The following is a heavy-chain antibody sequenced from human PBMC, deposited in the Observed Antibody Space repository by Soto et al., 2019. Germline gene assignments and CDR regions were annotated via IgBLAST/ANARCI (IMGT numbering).Heavy chain of an antibody. CDR2: ILDIGDST. Sequence: EVQLLESGGGLVQPGESLRLSCAVSGFIFGNYMMTWVRQAPGKGLEWVSTILDIGDSTYYADSVKGRFTISRDNFKNTLYLQMDSLGAAVTAVYSCAQHVYFSGVSCHYHAFDIRGQGAMVTVSA. CDR3: AQHVYFSGVSCHYHAFDI. D-gene: IGHD2-15*01. CDR1: GFIFGNYM. J-gene: IGHJ3*02. V-gene: IGHV3-23*01.